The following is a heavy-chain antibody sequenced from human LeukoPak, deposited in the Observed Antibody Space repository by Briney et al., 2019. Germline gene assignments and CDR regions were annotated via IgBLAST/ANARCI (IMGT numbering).Heavy chain of an antibody. Sequence: GGSLRLSCAASGFTFSNYWMHWVRQAPGKGLVWVSRINSDGSSTSYADSVKGRFTISRDNAKNTLYLQMNSLGAEDTAVYYCATIIYYDSSGLDYWGQGTLVTVSS. CDR2: INSDGSST. CDR3: ATIIYYDSSGLDY. V-gene: IGHV3-74*01. CDR1: GFTFSNYW. D-gene: IGHD3-22*01. J-gene: IGHJ4*02.